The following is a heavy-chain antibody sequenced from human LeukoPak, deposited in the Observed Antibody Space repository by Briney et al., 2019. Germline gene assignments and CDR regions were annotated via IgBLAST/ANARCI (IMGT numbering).Heavy chain of an antibody. CDR1: GFTFSIYW. D-gene: IGHD7-27*01. Sequence: GGSLRLSCAASGFTFSIYWMHWVRQAPGKGLVWVSRINSDGSSTSYADSVKGRFTISRDNAKNTLYLQMNSLRAEDTAVYYCARAAIGRYLNGVDYWGQGTLVTVSS. CDR2: INSDGSST. J-gene: IGHJ4*02. CDR3: ARAAIGRYLNGVDY. V-gene: IGHV3-74*01.